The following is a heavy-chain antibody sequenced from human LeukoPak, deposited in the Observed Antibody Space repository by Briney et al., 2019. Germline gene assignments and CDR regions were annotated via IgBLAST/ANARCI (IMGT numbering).Heavy chain of an antibody. CDR1: GDSISSRSYY. CDR3: ARTRYYYNSRSYGAPYYFDY. V-gene: IGHV4-39*01. D-gene: IGHD3-10*01. Sequence: SETLSLTCTVSGDSISSRSYYWGWIRQPPGKGLEWIGSIYYSGSTYYNPSLKSRVTISVDTSKNQFSLKLSSVTAADTAAYYCARTRYYYNSRSYGAPYYFDYWGQGTLVTVSS. CDR2: IYYSGST. J-gene: IGHJ4*02.